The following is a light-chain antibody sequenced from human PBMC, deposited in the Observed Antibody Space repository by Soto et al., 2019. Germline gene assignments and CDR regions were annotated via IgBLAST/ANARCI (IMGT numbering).Light chain of an antibody. J-gene: IGLJ1*01. V-gene: IGLV2-8*01. CDR2: EVS. CDR1: SSYVGGDNF. Sequence: QSVLTQPPSASGSHGQSVTITCTGTSSYVGGDNFVSWYQQYPGKAPKLMIYEVSKRPSGVPDRFSGSKSGNTASLTVSGLQAEDEADYYCSSYAGSDNYVFGTGTKVTVL. CDR3: SSYAGSDNYV.